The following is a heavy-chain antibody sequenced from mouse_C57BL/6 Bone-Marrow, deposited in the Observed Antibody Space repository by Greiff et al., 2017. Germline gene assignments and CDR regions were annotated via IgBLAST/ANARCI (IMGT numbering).Heavy chain of an antibody. J-gene: IGHJ2*01. V-gene: IGHV1-15*01. CDR1: GYTFTGYE. CDR2: IDPETGGT. D-gene: IGHD1-1*01. CDR3: TRGGGSSIDY. Sequence: VQLQQSGAELVRPGASVTLSCKASGYTFTGYEMHWVKQTPVHGLEWIGAIDPETGGTAYNQKFKGKAILTADKSSSTAYMELRSLTSEDSAVYYCTRGGGSSIDYWGQGTTLTVSS.